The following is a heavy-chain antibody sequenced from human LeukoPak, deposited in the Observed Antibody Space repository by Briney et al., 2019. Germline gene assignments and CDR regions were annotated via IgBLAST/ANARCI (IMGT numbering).Heavy chain of an antibody. V-gene: IGHV1-58*01. Sequence: SVKVSCKASGFTFSNSGVQWVRQARGQRLEWIGWIVVGSGNTNYAQQFQERVTLTRDMSTSTAYMELSSLRSEDTAVYYCAAGKKVGAYLWYYFDLWGRGTLATVSS. J-gene: IGHJ2*01. CDR3: AAGKKVGAYLWYYFDL. CDR2: IVVGSGNT. CDR1: GFTFSNSG. D-gene: IGHD1-26*01.